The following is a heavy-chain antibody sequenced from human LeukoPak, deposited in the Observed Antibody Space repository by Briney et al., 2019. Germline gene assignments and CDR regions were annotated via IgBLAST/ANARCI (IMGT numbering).Heavy chain of an antibody. CDR2: IIPIFGTA. CDR3: AVYYYDSSGYYYFKYFQH. D-gene: IGHD3-22*01. J-gene: IGHJ1*01. V-gene: IGHV1-69*05. CDR1: GGTFSSYA. Sequence: ASVKVSCKASGGTFSSYAISWVRQAPGQGLEWMGGIIPIFGTANYAQKFQGRVTITTDESTSTAYMELSSLRSEDTAMYYCAVYYYDSSGYYYFKYFQHWGQGTLVTVSS.